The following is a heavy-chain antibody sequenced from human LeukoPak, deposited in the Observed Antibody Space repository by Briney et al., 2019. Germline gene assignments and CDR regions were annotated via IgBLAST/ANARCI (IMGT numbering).Heavy chain of an antibody. CDR1: GLTFGNYG. V-gene: IGHV3-23*01. J-gene: IGHJ4*02. CDR3: AEVESSYCRI. D-gene: IGHD3-10*01. Sequence: GGSLRLSCVASGLTFGNYGMNWARQAPGKGLEWVSSIGGSGSTTYCADSVRGRFTISRDNSKNSMYLQMSSLRAEDTAIYYCAEVESSYCRIWGQGTLVTVSS. CDR2: IGGSGSTT.